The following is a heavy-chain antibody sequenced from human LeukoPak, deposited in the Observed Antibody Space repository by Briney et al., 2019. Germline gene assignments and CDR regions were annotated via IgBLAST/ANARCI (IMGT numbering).Heavy chain of an antibody. CDR3: ARYYPGYSSSLAFFDY. D-gene: IGHD6-13*01. J-gene: IGHJ4*02. CDR1: GFAFADYG. CDR2: INLNGGST. Sequence: GGSLRLSCAASGFAFADYGMSWIRQAPGKGLEWVSGINLNGGSTGYEDSVKGRFTISRDNAKNSLYLQMNSLRAEDTALYHCARYYPGYSSSLAFFDYWGQGTLVSVSS. V-gene: IGHV3-20*01.